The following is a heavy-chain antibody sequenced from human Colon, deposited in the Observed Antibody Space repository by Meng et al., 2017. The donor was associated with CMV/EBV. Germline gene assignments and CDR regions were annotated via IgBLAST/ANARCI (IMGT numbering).Heavy chain of an antibody. Sequence: GESLKISCAASGFTFSSYSMNWVRQAPGKGLECVSSISSSSSYIYYADSVKGRFTISRDNAKNSLYLLMNSLRAEATAVYYCARVTGKWELLGVDYGMDVWGQGTTVTVSS. J-gene: IGHJ6*02. D-gene: IGHD1-26*01. CDR1: GFTFSSYS. CDR2: ISSSSSYI. CDR3: ARVTGKWELLGVDYGMDV. V-gene: IGHV3-21*01.